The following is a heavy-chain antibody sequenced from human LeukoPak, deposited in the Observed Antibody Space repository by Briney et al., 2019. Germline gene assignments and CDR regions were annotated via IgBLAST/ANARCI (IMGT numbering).Heavy chain of an antibody. CDR3: ARLVRYYGMDV. V-gene: IGHV4-59*01. CDR2: IYYSGST. Sequence: ASETLFLTCTVSGGSISSYYWSWVRQPPGKGLEWIGYIYYSGSTNYNPSLKSRVTISVDTSKNQFSLKLSSVTAADTAVYYCARLVRYYGMDVWGQGTTVTVSS. D-gene: IGHD2-21*01. J-gene: IGHJ6*02. CDR1: GGSISSYY.